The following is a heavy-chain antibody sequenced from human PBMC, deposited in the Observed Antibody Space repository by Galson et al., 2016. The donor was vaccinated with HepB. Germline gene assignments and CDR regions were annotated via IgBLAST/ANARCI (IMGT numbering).Heavy chain of an antibody. D-gene: IGHD4-17*01. V-gene: IGHV2-5*02. Sequence: PALVKPTQTLTLTCTFSGFSLSTNGVGVGWIRQPPGKSLEWLALIYWDDDKRYTPSLKSRLTITKDTSKNQVVLTITNMQPVDTATYYCARLTSVTAYLDFWGQGMLVTVSS. CDR2: IYWDDDK. CDR1: GFSLSTNGVG. CDR3: ARLTSVTAYLDF. J-gene: IGHJ4*02.